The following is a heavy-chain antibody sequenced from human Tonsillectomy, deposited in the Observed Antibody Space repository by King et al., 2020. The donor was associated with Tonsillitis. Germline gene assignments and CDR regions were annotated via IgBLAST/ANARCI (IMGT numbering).Heavy chain of an antibody. Sequence: VQLVESGGGLVKPGGSLRLSCAASGFSLSNYGMNWVLQAPGKGLEWVSSISSSSTYIYYADSVKGRITISRDNAKNSLFLQMNSLRAEVTAVYYCARSPSSGWYKDAEYFQHWGQGTLLTVSS. J-gene: IGHJ1*01. CDR1: GFSLSNYG. CDR3: ARSPSSGWYKDAEYFQH. D-gene: IGHD6-19*01. V-gene: IGHV3-21*01. CDR2: ISSSSTYI.